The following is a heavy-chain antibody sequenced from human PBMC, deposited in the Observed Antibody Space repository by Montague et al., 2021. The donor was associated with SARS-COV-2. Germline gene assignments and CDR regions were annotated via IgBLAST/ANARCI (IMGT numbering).Heavy chain of an antibody. J-gene: IGHJ6*02. D-gene: IGHD6-13*01. CDR3: ARMEAAAVGIGSHPFYGKDC. CDR2: IDWDDDK. CDR1: GFSLSTGGMC. Sequence: PALVKPTQTLTLTCTFSGFSLSTGGMCVSWIRQPPGKALEWLALIDWDDDKYYSTSLKTRLTISKDTSKNQVVLTMTNMVPVDTATYYCARMEAAAVGIGSHPFYGKDCWGQGTPVTVSS. V-gene: IGHV2-70*01.